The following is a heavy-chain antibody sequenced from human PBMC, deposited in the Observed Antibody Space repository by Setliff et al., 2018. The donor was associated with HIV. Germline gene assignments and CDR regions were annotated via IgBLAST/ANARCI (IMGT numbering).Heavy chain of an antibody. CDR3: ARIDGEAADTNY. J-gene: IGHJ4*02. CDR1: GGSVSNYC. D-gene: IGHD6-13*01. V-gene: IGHV4-4*07. Sequence: SETLSLTCTVSGGSVSNYCWTWIRQPAGKGLEWIGRIYTSGSTNYNPSLKSRVTMSVDTSKNQFSLKLTSLTAADTAVYYCARIDGEAADTNYWGQGTLVTVSS. CDR2: IYTSGST.